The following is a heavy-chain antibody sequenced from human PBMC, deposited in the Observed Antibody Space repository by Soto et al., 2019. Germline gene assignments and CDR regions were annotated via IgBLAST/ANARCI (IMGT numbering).Heavy chain of an antibody. J-gene: IGHJ5*02. D-gene: IGHD6-19*01. CDR3: ARDREEWLVPCRDP. CDR2: ISSSGSTI. V-gene: IGHV3-11*01. CDR1: GFTFSDYY. Sequence: QVQLVESGGGLVKPGGSLRLSCAASGFTFSDYYMSWIRQAPGKGLEWVSYISSSGSTIYYADSVKGRCTISRDNAKNSLYGQMNSLRAEDTAVYYCARDREEWLVPCRDPWGQGNLVTGSS.